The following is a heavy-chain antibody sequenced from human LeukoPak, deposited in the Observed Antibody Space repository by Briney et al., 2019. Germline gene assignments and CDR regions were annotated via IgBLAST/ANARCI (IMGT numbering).Heavy chain of an antibody. Sequence: ASVKVSYKTSGYTFITYDINWVRQATGQGLEWMGWMNPNTGNAGYPRKFQSRVTMTRNTSMSTAYMELSSLTSEDTAVYYCARGLRRPRTEDYESSGYFPADYWGQGTLVTVSS. V-gene: IGHV1-8*01. CDR3: ARGLRRPRTEDYESSGYFPADY. J-gene: IGHJ4*02. CDR1: GYTFITYD. CDR2: MNPNTGNA. D-gene: IGHD3-22*01.